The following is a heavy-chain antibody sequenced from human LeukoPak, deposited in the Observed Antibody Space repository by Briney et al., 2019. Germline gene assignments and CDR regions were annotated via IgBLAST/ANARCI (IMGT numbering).Heavy chain of an antibody. CDR2: IYYSGST. J-gene: IGHJ4*02. CDR3: ARLTGYDWESSYDY. V-gene: IGHV4-59*01. CDR1: GGSIRSYY. Sequence: SETLSLTCTVSGGSIRSYYWSWIRQPPGKGLEWIAYIYYSGSTNYNPSLKSRVTISVDTSKNQFSLKLSSVTAADTAVYYCARLTGYDWESSYDYWGQGTLVTVSS. D-gene: IGHD5-12*01.